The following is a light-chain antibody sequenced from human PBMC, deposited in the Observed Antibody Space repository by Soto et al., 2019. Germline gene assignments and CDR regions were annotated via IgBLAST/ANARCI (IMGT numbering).Light chain of an antibody. CDR3: AAWDDRLSGL. Sequence: QSVLTQPPSVSGTPGQGVTISCSGSSSNIGTYSVYWYQHLPGMAPKLLIYNNDHRPSGVPDRFSGSKSATSASLAISGLRAEDEADYYCAAWDDRLSGLFGGGTQLTVL. CDR2: NND. V-gene: IGLV1-47*01. J-gene: IGLJ2*01. CDR1: SSNIGTYS.